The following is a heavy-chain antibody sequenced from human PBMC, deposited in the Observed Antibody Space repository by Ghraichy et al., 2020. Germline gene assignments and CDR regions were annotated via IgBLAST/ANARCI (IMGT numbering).Heavy chain of an antibody. Sequence: SCAASGFTVSSNYMSWVRQAPGKGLEWVSVIYSGGSAYYADSVKGRFTISRDNSNNTLYLQMNSLRAEDTAVYYCARAFDGMDVGPRDHGHRLL. V-gene: IGHV3-66*01. D-gene: IGHD3-16*01. CDR3: ARAFDGMDV. CDR1: GFTVSSNY. CDR2: IYSGGSA. J-gene: IGHJ6*02.